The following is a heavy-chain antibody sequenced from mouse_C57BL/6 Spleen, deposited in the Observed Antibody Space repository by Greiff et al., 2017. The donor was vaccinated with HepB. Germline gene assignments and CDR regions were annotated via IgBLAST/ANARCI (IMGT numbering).Heavy chain of an antibody. Sequence: QVHVQQPGAELVKPGASVKMSCKASGYTFTSYWINWVKQRPGQGLEWIGDIYPTSGSTNYNEKFKSKATLTVDTSSSTAYMELHSLTSEDSAVYFCARGNQLRPDYWGQGTTLTVSS. J-gene: IGHJ2*01. CDR3: ARGNQLRPDY. CDR1: GYTFTSYW. D-gene: IGHD3-2*02. V-gene: IGHV1-55*01. CDR2: IYPTSGST.